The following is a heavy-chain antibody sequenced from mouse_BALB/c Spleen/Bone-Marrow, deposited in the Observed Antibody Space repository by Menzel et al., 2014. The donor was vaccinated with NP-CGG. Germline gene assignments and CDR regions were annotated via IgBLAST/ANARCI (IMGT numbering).Heavy chain of an antibody. V-gene: IGHV1-87*01. Sequence: QVTLKVCGAELARPGASVKLSCKASGYTFTSYWMQWVKQRPGQGLEWIGAIYPGDGDTRHIQKFKGKATLTADKSSSTAYMQLSSLASEDSAVYYCASYYDYDGRGYWGQGTTLTVSS. CDR3: ASYYDYDGRGY. D-gene: IGHD2-4*01. J-gene: IGHJ2*01. CDR1: GYTFTSYW. CDR2: IYPGDGDT.